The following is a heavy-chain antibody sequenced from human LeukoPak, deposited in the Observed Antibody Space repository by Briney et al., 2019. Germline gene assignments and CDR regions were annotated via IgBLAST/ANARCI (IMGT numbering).Heavy chain of an antibody. D-gene: IGHD3-9*01. CDR1: GYTFNSYG. CDR3: ASSDIDILTGYPLYYFDY. CDR2: ISTYNGNT. V-gene: IGHV1-18*01. Sequence: ASVKVSCKASGYTFNSYGFHWVRQAPGQGLEWMGWISTYNGNTKYSQKLQGRVTLTTDTSTSTAYMELRSLRYDDTAVYYCASSDIDILTGYPLYYFDYWGQGTLVTVSS. J-gene: IGHJ4*02.